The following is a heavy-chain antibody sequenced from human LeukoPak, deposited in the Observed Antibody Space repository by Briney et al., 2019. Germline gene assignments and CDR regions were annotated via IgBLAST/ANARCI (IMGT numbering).Heavy chain of an antibody. J-gene: IGHJ6*03. CDR2: INPNSGGT. Sequence: ASVKVSCKASGYTFTGYYMHWVRQAPGQGLEWMGWINPNSGGTNYAQKFQGRVAMTRDTSISTAYMELSRLRSDDTAVYYCARAGWLAHYYYYMDVWGKGTTVTISS. CDR3: ARAGWLAHYYYYMDV. D-gene: IGHD6-19*01. V-gene: IGHV1-2*02. CDR1: GYTFTGYY.